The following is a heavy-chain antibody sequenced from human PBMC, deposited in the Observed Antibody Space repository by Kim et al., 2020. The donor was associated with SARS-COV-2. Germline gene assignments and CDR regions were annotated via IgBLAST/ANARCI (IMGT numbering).Heavy chain of an antibody. Sequence: SETLSLTCAVSGGSISSSNWWSWVRQPPGKGLEWIGEIYHSGSTNYNPSLKSRVTISVDKSKNQFSLKLSSVTAADTAVYYCARGRYGDLGYYFDYWGQGTLVTVSS. D-gene: IGHD4-17*01. CDR2: IYHSGST. CDR3: ARGRYGDLGYYFDY. V-gene: IGHV4-4*02. J-gene: IGHJ4*02. CDR1: GGSISSSNW.